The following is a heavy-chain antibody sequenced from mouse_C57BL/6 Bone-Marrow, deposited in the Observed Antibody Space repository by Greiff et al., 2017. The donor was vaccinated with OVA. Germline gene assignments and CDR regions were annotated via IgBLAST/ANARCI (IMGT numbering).Heavy chain of an antibody. CDR1: GFTFSDFY. V-gene: IGHV7-1*01. CDR3: ARVTPRRWYFDV. J-gene: IGHJ1*03. CDR2: SRNKANDYTT. Sequence: EVQRVESGGGLVQSGRSLRLSCATSGFTFSDFYMEWVRQAPGKGLEWIAASRNKANDYTTEYSASVKGRFIVSRDTSQSILYLQMNALRAEDTAIYYCARVTPRRWYFDVWGTGTTVTVSS.